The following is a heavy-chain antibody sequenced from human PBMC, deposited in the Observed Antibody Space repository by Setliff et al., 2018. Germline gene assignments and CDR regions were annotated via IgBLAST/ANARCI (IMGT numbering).Heavy chain of an antibody. D-gene: IGHD3-10*01. Sequence: ASVKVSCQASGYTFTSYGISWVRQAPGQGLAWMGGIILILGIAKYPQKFQGRVTITADKSTSTAYMELSSLRSEDTAVYYCAPKVRGVMISWGQGTLVTVSS. V-gene: IGHV1-69*10. J-gene: IGHJ5*02. CDR2: IILILGIA. CDR1: GYTFTSYG. CDR3: APKVRGVMIS.